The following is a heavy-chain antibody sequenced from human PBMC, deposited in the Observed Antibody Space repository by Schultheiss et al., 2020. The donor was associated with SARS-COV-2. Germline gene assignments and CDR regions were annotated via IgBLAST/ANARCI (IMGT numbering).Heavy chain of an antibody. CDR1: GGTFSSYA. CDR2: IIPIFGIA. D-gene: IGHD2-2*01. Sequence: SVKVSCKASGGTFSSYAISWVRQAPGQGLEWMGRIIPIFGIANYAQKFQGRVTITADKSTSTAYMELSSLRSEDTAVYYCARDLRYCSSTSCSSWFDPWGQGTLVTVSS. V-gene: IGHV1-69*04. CDR3: ARDLRYCSSTSCSSWFDP. J-gene: IGHJ5*02.